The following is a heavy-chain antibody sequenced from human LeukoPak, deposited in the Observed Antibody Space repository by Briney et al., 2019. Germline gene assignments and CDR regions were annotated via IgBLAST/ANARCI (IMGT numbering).Heavy chain of an antibody. V-gene: IGHV4-31*03. CDR1: GGSISSGGYY. CDR3: ARSPGAYGDYVFYFDY. CDR2: IYYSGST. Sequence: PSETLSLTCTVSGGSISSGGYYWSWIRQHPGKGLEWIGYIYYSGSTYYNPSLKSRVTISVDTSKNQFSLKLSSVTAADTAVYYCARSPGAYGDYVFYFDYWGQGTLVTVPS. D-gene: IGHD4-17*01. J-gene: IGHJ4*02.